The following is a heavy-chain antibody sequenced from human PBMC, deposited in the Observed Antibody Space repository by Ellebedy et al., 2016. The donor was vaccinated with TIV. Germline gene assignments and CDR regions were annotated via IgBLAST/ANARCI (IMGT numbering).Heavy chain of an antibody. Sequence: GESLKISCAASGFTFSSYSMNWVRQAQGKGLEWVSYISSSSSTIYYADSVKGRFTISRDNAKNSLYLQMNSLRAEDTAVYYCARDRVAAAGSTDYWGQGTLVTVSS. D-gene: IGHD6-13*01. CDR2: ISSSSSTI. J-gene: IGHJ4*02. CDR1: GFTFSSYS. CDR3: ARDRVAAAGSTDY. V-gene: IGHV3-48*01.